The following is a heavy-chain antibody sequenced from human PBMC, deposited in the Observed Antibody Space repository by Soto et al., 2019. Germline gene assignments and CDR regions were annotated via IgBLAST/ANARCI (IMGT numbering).Heavy chain of an antibody. CDR1: GASISSYF. D-gene: IGHD6-25*01. V-gene: IGHV4-4*07. CDR3: GSVRPSGYVLS. CDR2: ISTSGTT. Sequence: SETLSLTCTVSGASISSYFWTWIRQPAGEGLDWIGRISTSGTTNYNPSLKSRVTISIDTSKNQFSLRLASVTAADTAFYYCGSVRPSGYVLSWGQGTLVTVSS. J-gene: IGHJ5*02.